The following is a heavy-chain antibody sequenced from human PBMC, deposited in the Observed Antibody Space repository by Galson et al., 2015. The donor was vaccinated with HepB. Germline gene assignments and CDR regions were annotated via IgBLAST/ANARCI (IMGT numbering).Heavy chain of an antibody. J-gene: IGHJ4*02. V-gene: IGHV3-7*01. D-gene: IGHD1-26*01. CDR1: GFNSSIFW. Sequence: SLRLSCAGSGFNSSIFWMSWVRQAPGKGLERVANIKQDGREKYYVGPVKGRLTISRDNAGNSLYLQMNSLRGEDTALYYCARSSGGYFDSWGQGILVTVSS. CDR2: IKQDGREK. CDR3: ARSSGGYFDS.